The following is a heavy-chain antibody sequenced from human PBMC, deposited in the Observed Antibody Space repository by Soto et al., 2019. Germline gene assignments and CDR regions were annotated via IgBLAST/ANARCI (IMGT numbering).Heavy chain of an antibody. CDR1: GGAISSGDYY. CDR3: VRAHRDFQQLVHYYYSKDV. Sequence: SETLSLTCTVSGGAISSGDYYWSWIRHPPGKGLEWIGYIHYSGSTYHNPSLKSRGTISVDTSKNQFSLKLTSVTAADTAVYYCVRAHRDFQQLVHYYYSKDVWGQGTTVTVSS. CDR2: IHYSGST. V-gene: IGHV4-30-4*01. J-gene: IGHJ6*02. D-gene: IGHD6-13*01.